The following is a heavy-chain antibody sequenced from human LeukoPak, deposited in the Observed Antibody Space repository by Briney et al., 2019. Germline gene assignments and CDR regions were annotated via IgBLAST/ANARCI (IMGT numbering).Heavy chain of an antibody. CDR2: ISGSGDST. Sequence: GGSLRLSCEASGFTFSSYAMSWVRQAPGKGLEWVSVISGSGDSTYYADSVEGRCTISRDNSKDALYLQMNSLRAEDTAVYYCARVRYSGSYYGHDAFDIWGQGTMVTVSS. D-gene: IGHD1-26*01. CDR3: ARVRYSGSYYGHDAFDI. CDR1: GFTFSSYA. J-gene: IGHJ3*02. V-gene: IGHV3-23*01.